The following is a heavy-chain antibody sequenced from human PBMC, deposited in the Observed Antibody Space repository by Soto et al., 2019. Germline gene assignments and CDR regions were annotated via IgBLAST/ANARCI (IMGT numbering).Heavy chain of an antibody. V-gene: IGHV1-69*06. CDR1: GGTFSSDD. J-gene: IGHJ4*02. Sequence: QVQLVQSGAEVKKPGSSVKVSCKASGGTFSSDDINWVRQAPGQGLEWMGKIIPMYSTTNYAQKFQGRITISADKSTNTVYRDLSSLRSEDRAVYYCARGDDSSGYAYDYWGQGTLVIVSS. CDR2: IIPMYSTT. D-gene: IGHD3-22*01. CDR3: ARGDDSSGYAYDY.